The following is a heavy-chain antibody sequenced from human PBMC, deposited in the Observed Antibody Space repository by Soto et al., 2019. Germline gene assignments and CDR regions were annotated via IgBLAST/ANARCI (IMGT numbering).Heavy chain of an antibody. CDR3: ARDFSSGYDFWT. Sequence: LSLTFTVSGXSISSGDYYWSWIRQPPGKGLEWIGYIYYSGSTYYNPSLKSRVTISVDTSKNQFSLKLSSVTAADTAVYYCARDFSSGYDFWTWGQGTLVTVSS. J-gene: IGHJ4*02. V-gene: IGHV4-30-4*01. D-gene: IGHD3-3*01. CDR1: GXSISSGDYY. CDR2: IYYSGST.